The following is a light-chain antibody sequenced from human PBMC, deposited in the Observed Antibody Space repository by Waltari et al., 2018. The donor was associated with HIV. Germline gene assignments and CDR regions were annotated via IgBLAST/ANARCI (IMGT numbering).Light chain of an antibody. CDR2: EVS. J-gene: IGKJ4*01. V-gene: IGKV2D-29*01. CDR3: LQSLQLPLT. Sequence: DIVMTQTPLSLSVTPGQPAAISCKSNQSLQHSNGTTYFYWYLQKSGQPPQLLIYEVSNRFSRVPYRFSGSGSGTDFILIISRVEAEDVGVYYCLQSLQLPLTFGGGTKVEIK. CDR1: QSLQHSNGTTY.